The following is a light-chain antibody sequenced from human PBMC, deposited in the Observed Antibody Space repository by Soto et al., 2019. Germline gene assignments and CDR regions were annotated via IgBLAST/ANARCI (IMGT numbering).Light chain of an antibody. V-gene: IGLV2-23*02. CDR3: CSSGGSPTYV. CDR2: EVN. Sequence: QSVLHRPASVSGSPGQSVTISCTGTGSNVGSYKLVSWYQQHPGKAPKLMIFEVNKRPSGVSNRFSGPKSGNTASLTISGLKVEDEADYYCCSSGGSPTYVFGTGTKVTVL. J-gene: IGLJ1*01. CDR1: GSNVGSYKL.